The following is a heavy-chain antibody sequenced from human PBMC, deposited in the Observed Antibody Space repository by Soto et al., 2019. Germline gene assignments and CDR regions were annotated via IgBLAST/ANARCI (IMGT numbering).Heavy chain of an antibody. CDR3: TRPAGNSGSYALGY. Sequence: SETLSLTCTVSGDSISTYYWSWIRQPPGKGLEWIGHISYSGSTNYNPSLKSRATISIDTSKNQFSLKLNSVTAADTAVYYCTRPAGNSGSYALGYWGQGTLVTVSS. D-gene: IGHD6-19*01. CDR2: ISYSGST. V-gene: IGHV4-59*08. J-gene: IGHJ4*02. CDR1: GDSISTYY.